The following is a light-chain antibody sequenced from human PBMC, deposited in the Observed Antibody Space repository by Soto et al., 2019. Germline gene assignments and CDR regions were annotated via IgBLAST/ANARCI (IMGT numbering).Light chain of an antibody. CDR2: GAS. CDR3: QQYNNWPPLT. J-gene: IGKJ4*01. Sequence: EIVMTQSPATLSVSPGERATLSCRASQSDRSKLAWYQLKPGQAPRLLIYGASTRATGIPARFSGSGSGTEFTLTISSLQSEDFAIYYCQQYNNWPPLTFGGGTKVEIK. CDR1: QSDRSK. V-gene: IGKV3-15*01.